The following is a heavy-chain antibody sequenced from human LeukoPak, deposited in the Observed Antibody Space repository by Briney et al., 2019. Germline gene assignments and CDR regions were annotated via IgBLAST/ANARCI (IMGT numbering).Heavy chain of an antibody. CDR2: ISSSSSYI. V-gene: IGHV3-21*01. CDR1: GFTFSSYS. D-gene: IGHD2-2*01. CDR3: ARDAIDSQNAFDI. Sequence: PGGSLRLSCATSGFTFSSYSMNWVRQAPGKGLEWVSSISSSSSYIYYADSVKGRFTISRDNAKNSLYLQMNSLRAEDTAVYYCARDAIDSQNAFDIWGQGTMVTVSS. J-gene: IGHJ3*02.